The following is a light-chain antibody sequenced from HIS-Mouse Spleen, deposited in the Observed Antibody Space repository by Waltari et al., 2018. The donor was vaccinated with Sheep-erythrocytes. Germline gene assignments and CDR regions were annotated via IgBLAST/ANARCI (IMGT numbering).Light chain of an antibody. CDR1: SSDVGGYNY. CDR3: SSYAGSKNWV. V-gene: IGLV2-8*01. Sequence: QSALTQPPSASGSTGQSVTISCTGTSSDVGGYNYVSWYQQHPGKAPKLMIYEVSKRPSGVPDRCCGSKAGSTASLTVSGRQAEDEADYYWSSYAGSKNWVFGGGTKLTVL. CDR2: EVS. J-gene: IGLJ3*02.